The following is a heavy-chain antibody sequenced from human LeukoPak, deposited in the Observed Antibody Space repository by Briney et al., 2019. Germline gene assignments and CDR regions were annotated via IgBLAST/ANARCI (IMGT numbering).Heavy chain of an antibody. D-gene: IGHD3-22*01. Sequence: SETLSLTCTVSGGSISSYYWSWIRQPPGKGLEWIGYIYTSGSTNYNPSLKSRVTISVDTSKNQFSLKLSSVTAADTAVYYCARLERGYYPVVHGWFDPWGQGTLVTVSS. CDR1: GGSISSYY. J-gene: IGHJ5*02. CDR3: ARLERGYYPVVHGWFDP. CDR2: IYTSGST. V-gene: IGHV4-4*09.